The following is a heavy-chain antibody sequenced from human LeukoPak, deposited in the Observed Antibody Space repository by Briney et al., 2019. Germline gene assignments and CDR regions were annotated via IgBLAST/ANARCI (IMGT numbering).Heavy chain of an antibody. CDR1: GFTFSSYA. CDR3: ARDGGQGELAYLDY. D-gene: IGHD1-26*01. CDR2: ISGSGGST. J-gene: IGHJ4*02. V-gene: IGHV3-23*01. Sequence: GGSLRLSCAASGFTFSSYAMSWVRQAPGKGLEWVSAISGSGGSTYYADSEKGRFTISRDNSKNTLYLQMNSLRAEDTAVYYCARDGGQGELAYLDYWGQGTLVTVSS.